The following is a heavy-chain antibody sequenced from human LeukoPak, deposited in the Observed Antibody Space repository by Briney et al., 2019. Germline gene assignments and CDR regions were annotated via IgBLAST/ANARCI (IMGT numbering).Heavy chain of an antibody. Sequence: SETLSLTCTVSGGSVSSGGYYWSWIRQHPGKGLEWIGYIYYSGSTYYNPSLKSRVTISVDTSKNQFSLKLSSVTAADTAVYYCARPAFPSIASMGAFDIWGQGTMVTVSS. CDR2: IYYSGST. D-gene: IGHD6-13*01. J-gene: IGHJ3*02. V-gene: IGHV4-31*03. CDR3: ARPAFPSIASMGAFDI. CDR1: GGSVSSGGYY.